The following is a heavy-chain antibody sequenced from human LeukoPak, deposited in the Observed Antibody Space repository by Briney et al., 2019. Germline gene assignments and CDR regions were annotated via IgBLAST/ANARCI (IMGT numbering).Heavy chain of an antibody. CDR1: GGSISSGGFS. Sequence: SQTLSVTCAVSGGSISSGGFSWSWIRQPPGKGLEWIGYIYHSGSTYYNPSLKSRVTISVDRSKNQLSLKLSSVTAADTAVYYCARGNYYDSSGSFDYWGQGTLVTVSS. V-gene: IGHV4-30-2*01. CDR3: ARGNYYDSSGSFDY. J-gene: IGHJ4*02. CDR2: IYHSGST. D-gene: IGHD3-22*01.